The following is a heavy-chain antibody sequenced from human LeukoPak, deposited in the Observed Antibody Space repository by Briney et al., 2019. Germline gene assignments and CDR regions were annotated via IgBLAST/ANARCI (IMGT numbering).Heavy chain of an antibody. CDR1: GGSFSGYY. J-gene: IGHJ4*02. D-gene: IGHD3-22*01. CDR3: ARGGYHYDTSGYLLDS. Sequence: SETLSLTCAVYGGSFSGYYWSWIRQPPGKGLEWIGEINHSGSTNYNPSLKGRVTISVDTSKNQFSLKLSSVTAADTAVYYCARGGYHYDTSGYLLDSWGQGTLVTISS. CDR2: INHSGST. V-gene: IGHV4-34*01.